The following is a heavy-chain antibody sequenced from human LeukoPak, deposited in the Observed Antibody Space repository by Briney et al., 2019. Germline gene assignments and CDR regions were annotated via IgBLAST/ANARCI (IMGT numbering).Heavy chain of an antibody. V-gene: IGHV3-11*01. Sequence: GGSLRLSCAASGFTFSDYYMSWIRQAPGKGLEWVSYIGSSGRTIYYADSVKGRFTISRDNAKNSLYLQVNSLRAEDTALYYCARIPVIDFYYYHYMDVWGKGTTVTVSS. CDR2: IGSSGRTI. CDR3: ARIPVIDFYYYHYMDV. D-gene: IGHD2-21*01. CDR1: GFTFSDYY. J-gene: IGHJ6*03.